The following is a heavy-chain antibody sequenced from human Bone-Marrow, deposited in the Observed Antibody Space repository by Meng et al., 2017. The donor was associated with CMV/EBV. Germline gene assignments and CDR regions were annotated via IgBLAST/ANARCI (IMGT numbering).Heavy chain of an antibody. CDR3: ARQGMRAFVYYSGMDV. CDR2: IIPTFGTA. J-gene: IGHJ6*02. CDR1: GYTFTGYY. V-gene: IGHV1-69*05. Sequence: SVKVSCKASGYTFTGYYIHWVRQAPGQGLEWMGGIIPTFGTANYAQKFQGRVTITTDESTSTAYMELSSLRSEDTAVYYWARQGMRAFVYYSGMDVWGQGTTVTVTS.